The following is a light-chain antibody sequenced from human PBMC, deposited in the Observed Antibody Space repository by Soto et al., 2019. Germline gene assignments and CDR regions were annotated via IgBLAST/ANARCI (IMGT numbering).Light chain of an antibody. Sequence: DIPMTQSPSSLSASVGARVTITCRASQSISNYLHWYEQKSGKAPKLLIYAASILQAGVPSRFSGSGSGTDFTLTISSLQAEDFATYYCQQSYSTPRTFGQGTKVEIK. V-gene: IGKV1-39*01. CDR1: QSISNY. CDR3: QQSYSTPRT. J-gene: IGKJ1*01. CDR2: AAS.